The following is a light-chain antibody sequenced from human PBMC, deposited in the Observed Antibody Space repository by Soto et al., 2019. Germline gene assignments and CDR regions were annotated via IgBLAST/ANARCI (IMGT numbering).Light chain of an antibody. Sequence: EKVMTQSPGTLSVSPGERATLSCRASQSVGSKLAWYQQKPGQAPRLVIYGASTRATGIPASFSGSGSGTEFTLTISTLQSEDSAVYYRQDYYIWPLTFGPGTKVDI. CDR3: QDYYIWPLT. J-gene: IGKJ3*01. V-gene: IGKV3-15*01. CDR2: GAS. CDR1: QSVGSK.